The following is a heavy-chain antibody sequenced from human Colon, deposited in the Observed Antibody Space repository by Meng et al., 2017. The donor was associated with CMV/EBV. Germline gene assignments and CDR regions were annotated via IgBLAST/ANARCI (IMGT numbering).Heavy chain of an antibody. Sequence: GGSLRLSCRTSGFTFSSYEMNWVRQIPEKGLEWVAHIDSDGTIKYYAESVQGRFITSRDNAKDSLYLQRNSLTVDDTALYYCTRGRWGPWGHGTLVTVSS. D-gene: IGHD4-23*01. J-gene: IGHJ5*02. V-gene: IGHV3-48*03. CDR2: IDSDGTIK. CDR3: TRGRWGP. CDR1: GFTFSSYE.